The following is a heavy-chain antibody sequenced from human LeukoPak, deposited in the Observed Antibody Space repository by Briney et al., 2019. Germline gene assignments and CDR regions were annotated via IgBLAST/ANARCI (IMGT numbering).Heavy chain of an antibody. CDR2: IIPIFGTA. D-gene: IGHD3-3*01. Sequence: ASVKVSCKASGGTFSSYAISWVRQAPGQGLEWMGGIIPIFGTANYAQKFQGRVTITTDESTSTAYMELSSLRSEDTAVYYRASAGDSDFWSGYYDYWGQGTLVTVSS. J-gene: IGHJ4*02. V-gene: IGHV1-69*05. CDR1: GGTFSSYA. CDR3: ASAGDSDFWSGYYDY.